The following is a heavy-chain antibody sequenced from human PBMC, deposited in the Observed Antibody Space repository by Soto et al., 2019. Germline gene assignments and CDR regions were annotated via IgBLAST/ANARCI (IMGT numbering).Heavy chain of an antibody. CDR1: GFTFSSYG. V-gene: IGHV3-30*18. Sequence: QVQLVESGGGVVQPGRSLRLSWAASGFTFSSYGMHWVRQAPGKGLEWVAVISYDGSNKYYADSVKGRFTISRDNSKNTLYLQMNSLRAEDTAVYYCANEAYWGQGTLVTVSS. CDR3: ANEAY. J-gene: IGHJ4*02. CDR2: ISYDGSNK.